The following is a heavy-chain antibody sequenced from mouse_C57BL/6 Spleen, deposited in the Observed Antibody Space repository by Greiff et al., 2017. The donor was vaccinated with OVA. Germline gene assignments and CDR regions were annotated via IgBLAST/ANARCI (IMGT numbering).Heavy chain of an antibody. CDR1: GYTFTSYW. CDR2: IDPSDSET. D-gene: IGHD2-5*01. V-gene: IGHV1-52*01. Sequence: VQLQQPGAELVRPGSSVKLSCKASGYTFTSYWMHWVKQRPIQGLEWIGNIDPSDSETHYNQKFKDKATLTVDKSSSTAYMQLSSLTSEDSAVYYCARSSYYSNYEGYAMDYWGQGTSVTVSS. J-gene: IGHJ4*01. CDR3: ARSSYYSNYEGYAMDY.